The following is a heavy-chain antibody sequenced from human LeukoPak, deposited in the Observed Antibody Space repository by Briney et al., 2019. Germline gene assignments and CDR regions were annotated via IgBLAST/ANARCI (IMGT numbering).Heavy chain of an antibody. CDR2: IYYSGST. CDR3: ARQPPRYSGYDSSDY. Sequence: SDTLSLTCAVSGYSITSNTWWGWIRQPPGKGLEWIGSIYYSGSTYYNPSLKSRVTISVDTSKNQFSLKLSSVTAADTAVYYCARQPPRYSGYDSSDYWGQGTLVTVSS. CDR1: GYSITSNTW. J-gene: IGHJ4*02. D-gene: IGHD5-12*01. V-gene: IGHV4-39*01.